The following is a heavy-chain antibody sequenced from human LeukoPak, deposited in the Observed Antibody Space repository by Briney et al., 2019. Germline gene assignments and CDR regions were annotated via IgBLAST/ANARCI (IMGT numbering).Heavy chain of an antibody. CDR2: IYSGGTT. CDR1: GFTVSSNY. V-gene: IGHV3-53*01. J-gene: IGHJ6*02. Sequence: GGSLRLSCAASGFTVSSNYMSWVRQAPGKGLEWVSVIYSGGTTYYADSVKGRFTIFRDNSKSTLYLQMNSLRAEDTAVYYCARDGDYDSSGYYQYYYYYGMDVWGQGTTVTVSS. D-gene: IGHD3-22*01. CDR3: ARDGDYDSSGYYQYYYYYGMDV.